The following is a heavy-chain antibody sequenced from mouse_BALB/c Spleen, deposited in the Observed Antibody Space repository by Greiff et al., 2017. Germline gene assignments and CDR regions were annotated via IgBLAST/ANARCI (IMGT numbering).Heavy chain of an antibody. CDR1: GFTFSSYT. J-gene: IGHJ3*01. D-gene: IGHD1-1*01. V-gene: IGHV5-6-4*01. CDR3: TRGYGSSQFAY. Sequence: DVKLVESGGGLVKPGGSLKLSCAASGFTFSSYTMSWVRQTPEKRLEWVATISSGGSYTYYPDSVKGRFTISRDNAKNTLYLQMSSLKSEDTAMYYWTRGYGSSQFAYWGQGTLVTVSA. CDR2: ISSGGSYT.